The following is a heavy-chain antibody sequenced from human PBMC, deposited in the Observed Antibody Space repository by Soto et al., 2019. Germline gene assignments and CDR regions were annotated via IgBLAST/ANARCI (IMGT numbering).Heavy chain of an antibody. CDR1: GFAFSSYD. J-gene: IGHJ4*02. D-gene: IGHD3-10*01. Sequence: QVQLVESGGGVVQPGRSLRLSCAASGFAFSSYDMHWVRQAPGKGPEWVALISYDGSNKYYAESVKGRFTISRDNSKNTLDLQMNSLRTEDTAVYYCAKDFHFYGSGSYYDWGQGTLVTVSS. CDR2: ISYDGSNK. V-gene: IGHV3-30*18. CDR3: AKDFHFYGSGSYYD.